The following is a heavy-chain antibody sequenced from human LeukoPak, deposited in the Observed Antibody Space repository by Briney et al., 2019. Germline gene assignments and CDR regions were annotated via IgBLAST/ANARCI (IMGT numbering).Heavy chain of an antibody. V-gene: IGHV3-21*01. J-gene: IGHJ6*02. CDR2: ISSSSSYI. Sequence: ETLSLTCTVSGGSISSSSYYWGWIRQPPGKGLEWVSSISSSSSYIYYADSVKGRFTISRDNSKNTLYLQMNSLRAEDTAVYYCARDPKRWLQFYYYYGMDVWGQGTTVTVSS. D-gene: IGHD5-24*01. CDR1: GGSISSSS. CDR3: ARDPKRWLQFYYYYGMDV.